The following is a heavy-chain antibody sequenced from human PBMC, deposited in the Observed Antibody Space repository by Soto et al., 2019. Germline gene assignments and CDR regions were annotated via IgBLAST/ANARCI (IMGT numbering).Heavy chain of an antibody. V-gene: IGHV3-66*04. D-gene: IGHD5-18*01. CDR3: ARHGYNYGGGYFDY. J-gene: IGHJ4*02. CDR2: IYSGGST. Sequence: PGGALRPSFATPGGTLSSNHISWGRPASGKGLEWVSVIYSGGSTYYADSVKGRFTISRDNSKNTLYLQMNSLRAEDTAVYYCARHGYNYGGGYFDYWGQGTLVTVSS. CDR1: GGTLSSNH.